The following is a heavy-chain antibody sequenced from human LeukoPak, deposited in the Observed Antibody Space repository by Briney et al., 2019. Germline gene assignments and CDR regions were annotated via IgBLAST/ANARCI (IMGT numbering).Heavy chain of an antibody. D-gene: IGHD3-9*01. Sequence: ASVKVSCMASGYTFTSYAMHWVRQAPGQRLEWMGWINAGNGNTKYSQKFQGRVTITRDTSASTAYMELSSLRSEDTAVYYCARGDILTGHGVDYWGQGTLVTVSS. CDR2: INAGNGNT. CDR3: ARGDILTGHGVDY. CDR1: GYTFTSYA. V-gene: IGHV1-3*01. J-gene: IGHJ4*02.